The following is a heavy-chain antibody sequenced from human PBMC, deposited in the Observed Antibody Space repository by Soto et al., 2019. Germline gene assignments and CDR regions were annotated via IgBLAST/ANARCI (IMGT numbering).Heavy chain of an antibody. CDR2: ISSNGVGT. J-gene: IGHJ6*03. V-gene: IGHV3-64*01. Sequence: EVQLAESGGGLAQPGGSLRLSCAASGFTLSGYAMDWVPHARGKGLVYVSGISSNGVGTYYANSVQGRVTISRANSKNTVYLQMGSLRPEDMALYYCARRARPDFYYMDFWGKGTTGTFS. CDR3: ARRARPDFYYMDF. CDR1: GFTLSGYA. D-gene: IGHD6-6*01.